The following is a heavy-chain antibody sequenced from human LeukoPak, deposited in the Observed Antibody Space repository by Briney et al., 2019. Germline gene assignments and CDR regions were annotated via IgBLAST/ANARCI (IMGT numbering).Heavy chain of an antibody. CDR3: AKGSGSGWYGWFAP. V-gene: IGHV3-23*01. Sequence: GESLRLSCAASGFTFSDYAMYWVRQAPGKGLEWVSSIEASGGATYYADSVKGRFTIPRDNSKNTFYLQMNSLRAEDTAVYYCAKGSGSGWYGWFAPWGQGTLVTVSS. CDR2: IEASGGAT. D-gene: IGHD6-19*01. CDR1: GFTFSDYA. J-gene: IGHJ5*02.